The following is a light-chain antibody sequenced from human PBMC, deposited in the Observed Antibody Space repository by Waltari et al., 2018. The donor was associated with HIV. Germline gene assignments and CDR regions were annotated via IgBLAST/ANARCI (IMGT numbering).Light chain of an antibody. CDR2: WSS. V-gene: IGKV4-1*01. CDR1: QTVLNTSNNKNY. Sequence: DLVMTQYPDSLAVSLAEQATIHCKSSQTVLNTSNNKNYLAWFQQRPGQPPKLLIYWSSTRESGVPDRFSGGGSGTDFTLTISNLQAEDVAVYYCHQHYIIPFTFGGGTKVEIK. J-gene: IGKJ4*01. CDR3: HQHYIIPFT.